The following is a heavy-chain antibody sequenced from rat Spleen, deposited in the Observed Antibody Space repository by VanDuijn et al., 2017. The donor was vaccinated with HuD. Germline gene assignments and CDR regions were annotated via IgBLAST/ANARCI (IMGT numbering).Heavy chain of an antibody. CDR3: ATAGSRISRFAY. CDR2: ISPSGGST. D-gene: IGHD2-7*01. CDR1: GFTFSDYY. J-gene: IGHJ2*01. V-gene: IGHV5-27*01. Sequence: EVQLVESDGGLVQPGRSLKLSCAASGFTFSDYYMAWVRQAPTKGLEWVATISPSGGSTYYRDSVKGRFTISRDSAKSTLYLQMDSLRSEDTATYYCATAGSRISRFAYWGQGVMVTVSS.